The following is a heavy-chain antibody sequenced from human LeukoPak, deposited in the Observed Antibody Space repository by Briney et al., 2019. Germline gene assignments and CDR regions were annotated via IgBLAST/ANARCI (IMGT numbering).Heavy chain of an antibody. V-gene: IGHV3-23*01. Sequence: GGSLRLSCAASGFTFSSYEMNWVRQAPGKGLEWVSAISGSGGSTYYADSVKGRFTISRDNSKNTLYLQMNSLRAEDTAVYYCAKGDLTYYDILTGYPDYWGQGTLVTVSS. CDR3: AKGDLTYYDILTGYPDY. CDR2: ISGSGGST. CDR1: GFTFSSYE. J-gene: IGHJ4*02. D-gene: IGHD3-9*01.